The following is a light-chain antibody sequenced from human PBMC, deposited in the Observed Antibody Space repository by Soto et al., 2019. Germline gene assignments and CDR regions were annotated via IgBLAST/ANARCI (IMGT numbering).Light chain of an antibody. V-gene: IGKV3-20*01. J-gene: IGKJ1*01. CDR3: QQYSGRT. Sequence: EIVLTQSPGTLSLSPGERATLSCRASQSVSSSYLAWYQQKPGQAPRLHIYGASSRATGIPDRFSGSGSGTDFTLTISRLEPEDFAVYYCQQYSGRTFGQGTKVEIK. CDR1: QSVSSSY. CDR2: GAS.